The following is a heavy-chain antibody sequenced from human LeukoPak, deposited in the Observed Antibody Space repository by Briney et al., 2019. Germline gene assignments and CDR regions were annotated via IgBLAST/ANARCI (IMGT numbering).Heavy chain of an antibody. D-gene: IGHD3-22*01. J-gene: IGHJ4*02. CDR2: IHYSGST. V-gene: IGHV4-59*08. CDR1: GGSIGTYY. CDR3: ARQHSSAYYYFDY. Sequence: SETLSLTCTASGGSIGTYYWGWIRQPPGKGLEWIGYIHYSGSTNYNPSLKSRVTIAVDMSKNQFSLKLSSVTAADAAVYYCARQHSSAYYYFDYWGQGTLVTVSS.